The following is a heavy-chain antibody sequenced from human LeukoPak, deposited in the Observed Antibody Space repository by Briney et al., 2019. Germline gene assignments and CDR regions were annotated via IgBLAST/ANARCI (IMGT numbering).Heavy chain of an antibody. D-gene: IGHD3-16*01. V-gene: IGHV3-74*01. Sequence: PGGSLRLSCAASGFTFSSYSMNWVRQAPGKGLEWVSRINSAGNTTDYAESVKGRFSISRDNSKNTLSLQMNNLRVEDTAVYYCARGMRGSSAFDYWGQGTLVTVSS. CDR3: ARGMRGSSAFDY. J-gene: IGHJ4*02. CDR2: INSAGNTT. CDR1: GFTFSSYS.